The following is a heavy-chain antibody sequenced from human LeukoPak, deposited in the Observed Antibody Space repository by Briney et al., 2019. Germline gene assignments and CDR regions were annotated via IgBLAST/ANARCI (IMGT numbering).Heavy chain of an antibody. V-gene: IGHV4-38-2*02. D-gene: IGHD2-15*01. J-gene: IGHJ5*02. CDR2: IYHSGST. Sequence: SETLCLTCTVSGYSMSSGYYWGWIRQPPGKGLEWIGSIYHSGSTYYNPSLKSRVTISVDTSKNQVSLKLSSVTAADTAVYYCGRAVVGFDPWGQGTLVTVSS. CDR1: GYSMSSGYY. CDR3: GRAVVGFDP.